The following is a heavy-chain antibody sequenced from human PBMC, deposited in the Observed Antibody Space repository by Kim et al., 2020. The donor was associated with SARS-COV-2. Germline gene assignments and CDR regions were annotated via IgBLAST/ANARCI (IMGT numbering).Heavy chain of an antibody. CDR3: AKGHSGWVSDAF. D-gene: IGHD3-10*01. V-gene: IGHV3-23*01. J-gene: IGHJ3*01. CDR2: IRCGGAGT. CDR1: GFTFSNYA. Sequence: GGSLRLSCAASGFTFSNYAMPWVRQAPGKGLEWVSYIRCGGAGTLYADSVKGRFTISRDNSRNTLSLQLNSLRAEDTAVYYCAKGHSGWVSDAF.